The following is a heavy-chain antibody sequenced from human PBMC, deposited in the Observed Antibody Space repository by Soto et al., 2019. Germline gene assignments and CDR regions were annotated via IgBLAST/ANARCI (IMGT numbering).Heavy chain of an antibody. CDR2: ISSSSSTI. CDR3: AREDGSGSYYNVPFDY. D-gene: IGHD3-10*01. J-gene: IGHJ4*02. Sequence: EVQLVESGGGLVQPGGSLRLSCAASGFTFSSYSMNWVRQAPGKGLEWVSYISSSSSTIYYADSVKGRFTISRDNAKNSLYLQMNSLRAEDTAVYYCAREDGSGSYYNVPFDYWGQGTLVTVSS. CDR1: GFTFSSYS. V-gene: IGHV3-48*01.